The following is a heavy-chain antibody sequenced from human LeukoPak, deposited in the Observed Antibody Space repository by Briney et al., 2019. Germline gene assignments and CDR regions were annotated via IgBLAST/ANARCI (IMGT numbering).Heavy chain of an antibody. D-gene: IGHD2-2*01. J-gene: IGHJ4*02. V-gene: IGHV5-51*01. CDR2: IYPGDSDT. Sequence: GESLKISCQGSGYSFTSYWIGWVRQMPGKGLEGMGIIYPGDSDTRYSPSFQGQVIISADKSISTAYLQWSSLKASDTAMCYCARRGYCSSTSCQREFDYWGQGTLVTVSS. CDR3: ARRGYCSSTSCQREFDY. CDR1: GYSFTSYW.